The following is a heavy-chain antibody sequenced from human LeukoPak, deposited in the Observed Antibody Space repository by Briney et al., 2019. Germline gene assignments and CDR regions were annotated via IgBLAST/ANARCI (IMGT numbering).Heavy chain of an antibody. V-gene: IGHV1-69*05. CDR2: IIPIFGTA. J-gene: IGHJ4*02. D-gene: IGHD6-6*01. CDR1: GGTFSSYA. Sequence: SVKVSCKASGGTFSSYAISWVRQAPGQGLEWMGGIIPIFGTANYAQKFQGRVTITTDESTSTAYMELSSLRSEDTAVYYCARYGSSSSAVDYWGQGTLVTVSS. CDR3: ARYGSSSSAVDY.